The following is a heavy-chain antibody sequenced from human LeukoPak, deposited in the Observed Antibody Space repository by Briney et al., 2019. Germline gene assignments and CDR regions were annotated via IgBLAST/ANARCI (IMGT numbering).Heavy chain of an antibody. CDR3: ARVESMIRAGGVIVRYFDY. Sequence: SETLSLTCTVSGGSISSYYWSWVRQPAGKGLEWIGRIYTSGSTNYNPSLKSRVTISVDTSKNQFSLKLSSVTAADTAVYYCARVESMIRAGGVIVRYFDYWGQGTLVTVSS. CDR1: GGSISSYY. CDR2: IYTSGST. D-gene: IGHD3-16*02. V-gene: IGHV4-4*07. J-gene: IGHJ4*02.